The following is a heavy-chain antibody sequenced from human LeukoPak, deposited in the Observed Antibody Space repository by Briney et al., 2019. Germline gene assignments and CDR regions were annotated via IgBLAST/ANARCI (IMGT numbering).Heavy chain of an antibody. V-gene: IGHV3-23*01. D-gene: IGHD1-26*01. CDR2: ISGSGAST. CDR1: GFTFSSFA. Sequence: GGSLRLSCAASGFTFSSFAMTCVRQAPGKGLEWVSAISGSGASTYYADSVKGRFTLSRDNSKNTLYLQMNSLRAEDTAVYYCAKGRGSPYYFEYWGQGTLVTVSS. J-gene: IGHJ4*02. CDR3: AKGRGSPYYFEY.